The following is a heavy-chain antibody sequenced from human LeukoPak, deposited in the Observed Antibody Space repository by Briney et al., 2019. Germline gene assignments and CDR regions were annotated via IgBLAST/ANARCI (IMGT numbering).Heavy chain of an antibody. J-gene: IGHJ4*02. CDR3: ARSRDGYNSPFDY. Sequence: SVKVFCKASGGTFSSYAISWVRQAPGQGLEWMGRIIPIFGTANYAQKFQGRVTITTDESTSTAYMELSSLRSEDTAVYYCARSRDGYNSPFDYWGQGTLVTVSS. CDR1: GGTFSSYA. D-gene: IGHD5-24*01. CDR2: IIPIFGTA. V-gene: IGHV1-69*05.